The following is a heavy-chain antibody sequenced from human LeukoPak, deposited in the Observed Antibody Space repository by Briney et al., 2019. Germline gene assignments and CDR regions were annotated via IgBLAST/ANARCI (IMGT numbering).Heavy chain of an antibody. CDR1: GFTVSSNY. Sequence: GGSLRLSCAASGFTVSSNYMSWVRQAPGKGLEWVSVIYSGGSTYYADSVKGRFTISRDNSKNTLYLQMNSLRAEDTAVYYCARGVMTTVTTAFFYYYYYMDVWGKGTTVTISS. J-gene: IGHJ6*03. D-gene: IGHD4-17*01. CDR3: ARGVMTTVTTAFFYYYYYMDV. V-gene: IGHV3-53*01. CDR2: IYSGGST.